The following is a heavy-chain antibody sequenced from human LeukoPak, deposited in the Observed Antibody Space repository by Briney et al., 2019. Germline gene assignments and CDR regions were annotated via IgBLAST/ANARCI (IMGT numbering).Heavy chain of an antibody. V-gene: IGHV1-8*01. CDR3: ARGSTNYYGSGSYYPPSNWFDP. CDR1: GYTFTRYE. Sequence: SVKVSCKASGYTFTRYEINRLRQATGHGLEWLGWMNPNRCNTGYAQKLQGRVTLTRNTSISTAYMELSSLRSEDTAVYYCARGSTNYYGSGSYYPPSNWFDPWGQGTLVTVSS. CDR2: MNPNRCNT. D-gene: IGHD3-10*01. J-gene: IGHJ5*02.